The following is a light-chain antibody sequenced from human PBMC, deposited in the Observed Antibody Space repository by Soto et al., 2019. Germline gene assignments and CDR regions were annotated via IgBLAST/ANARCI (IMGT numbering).Light chain of an antibody. J-gene: IGLJ3*02. CDR3: VLYMGSGIPPV. V-gene: IGLV8-61*01. Sequence: QAVVTQEPSFSVCPGGTVTLTCGLSSGSVSTNYYPSWYQQTPGQGPRTLIYSTNIRSSGVPDRFSGSILGNKAALTITGAQADDESGYFCVLYMGSGIPPVFGGGTQLTVL. CDR1: SGSVSTNYY. CDR2: STN.